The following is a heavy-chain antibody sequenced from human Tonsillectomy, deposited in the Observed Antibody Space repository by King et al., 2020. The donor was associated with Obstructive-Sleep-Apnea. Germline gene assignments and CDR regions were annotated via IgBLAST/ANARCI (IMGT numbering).Heavy chain of an antibody. D-gene: IGHD3-22*01. CDR1: GGTFSSYA. J-gene: IGHJ3*02. CDR3: ARDRGINMIVVEEDAFYI. V-gene: IGHV1-69*01. Sequence: VQLVESGAEVKKPGSSVKVSCKASGGTFSSYAISWVRQAPGQGLEWMGGIIPIFGTANYAQKFQGRVTITADESTSTAYMELSSLRSEDTAVYYCARDRGINMIVVEEDAFYIWGQGTMVTVSS. CDR2: IIPIFGTA.